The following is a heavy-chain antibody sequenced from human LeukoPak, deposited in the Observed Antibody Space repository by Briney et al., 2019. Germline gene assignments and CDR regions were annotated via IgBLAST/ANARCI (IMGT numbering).Heavy chain of an antibody. V-gene: IGHV4-59*01. CDR1: GGSISGYY. Sequence: SETLSLTCTVSGGSISGYYWSWIRQPPGKGLEWLGHIYYSGSTSYNPSLKSRITISVDPSKNQFSLRLSSVTAADTAVYYCAREASTYYYDSSGYYPNWFDPWAREPWSPSPQ. CDR2: IYYSGST. D-gene: IGHD3-22*01. CDR3: AREASTYYYDSSGYYPNWFDP. J-gene: IGHJ5*02.